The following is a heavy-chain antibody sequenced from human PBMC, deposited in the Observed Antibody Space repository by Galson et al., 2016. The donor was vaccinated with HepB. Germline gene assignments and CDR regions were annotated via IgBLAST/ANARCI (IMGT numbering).Heavy chain of an antibody. CDR1: GYTFTAYY. V-gene: IGHV1-2*06. Sequence: SVKVSCKASGYTFTAYYVHWVRQAPGQGLEYMGRNKPDSGVAKHAQKFHGRVALARDTSINTAYMELSRLTSDDTAVYYCARNWAPTPRWTLGRGEDHYYIMDVWGQGTTVTVSS. CDR2: NKPDSGVA. J-gene: IGHJ6*02. D-gene: IGHD3-10*01. CDR3: ARNWAPTPRWTLGRGEDHYYIMDV.